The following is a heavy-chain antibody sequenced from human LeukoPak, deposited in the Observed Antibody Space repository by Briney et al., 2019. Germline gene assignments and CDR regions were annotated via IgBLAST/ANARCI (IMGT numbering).Heavy chain of an antibody. CDR2: ISYDGSNK. CDR3: ARDMATGDDY. Sequence: PGGSLRLSCAASGFTFSDYYMHWVRQAPGKGLEWVAVISYDGSNKYYADSVKGRFTISRDNSKNTLYLQMNSLRAEDTAVYYCARDMATGDDYWGQGTLVTVSS. J-gene: IGHJ4*02. V-gene: IGHV3-30-3*01. D-gene: IGHD5-12*01. CDR1: GFTFSDYY.